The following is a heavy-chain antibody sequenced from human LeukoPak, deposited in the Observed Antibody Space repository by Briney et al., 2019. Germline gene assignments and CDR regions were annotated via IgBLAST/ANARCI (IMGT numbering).Heavy chain of an antibody. Sequence: SETLSLTCTVSGYSISSGYYWGWIRQPPGKGLEWIGSIYHSGSTYYNPSLKSRVTISVDTSKNQFSLKLSSVTAADTAVYYCARDPNIVLMVYAIYFDYWGQGTLVTVSS. J-gene: IGHJ4*02. CDR2: IYHSGST. CDR3: ARDPNIVLMVYAIYFDY. CDR1: GYSISSGYY. D-gene: IGHD2-8*01. V-gene: IGHV4-38-2*02.